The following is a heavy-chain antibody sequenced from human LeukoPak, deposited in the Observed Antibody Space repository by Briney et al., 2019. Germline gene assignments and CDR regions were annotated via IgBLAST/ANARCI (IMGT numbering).Heavy chain of an antibody. CDR2: STNGGST. V-gene: IGHV4-59*08. D-gene: IGHD3-10*01. CDR1: GGSLSSYH. CDR3: ARHFGTYFFDHFDL. Sequence: SETLSLTCTVSGGSLSSYHWSWIRLPPGKGLEWIAYSTNGGSTGYTPSLKSRVTISVDTSKNQFSLKLSSVTAADTAVYYCARHFGTYFFDHFDLWGQGTLVTVSS. J-gene: IGHJ4*02.